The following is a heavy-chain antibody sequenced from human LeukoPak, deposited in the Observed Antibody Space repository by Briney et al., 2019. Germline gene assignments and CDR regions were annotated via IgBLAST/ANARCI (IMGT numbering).Heavy chain of an antibody. J-gene: IGHJ5*02. CDR3: ARGSKEYSSSSEWFDP. CDR2: MNPNSGNI. CDR1: GYTFTSYD. V-gene: IGHV1-8*01. D-gene: IGHD6-6*01. Sequence: GASVKVSCKASGYTFTSYDINWVRQATGQGLEWMGWMNPNSGNIGYAQKFQGRVTMTRNTSISTAYMERSSLRSEDTAVYYCARGSKEYSSSSEWFDPWGQGTLVTVSS.